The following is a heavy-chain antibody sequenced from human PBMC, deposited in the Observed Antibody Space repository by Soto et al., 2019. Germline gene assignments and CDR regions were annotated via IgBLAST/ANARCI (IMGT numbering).Heavy chain of an antibody. CDR2: IYYSGST. J-gene: IGHJ4*02. V-gene: IGHV4-61*01. CDR1: GGSVSSGSYY. D-gene: IGHD3-10*01. Sequence: SETLSLTCPVSGGSVSSGSYYWSWIRQPPGKGLEWIGYIYYSGSTNYNPSLKSRVTISVDTSKNQFSLKLSSVTAADTAVYYCARAPRITMVRGVIINWGQGTLVTVSS. CDR3: ARAPRITMVRGVIIN.